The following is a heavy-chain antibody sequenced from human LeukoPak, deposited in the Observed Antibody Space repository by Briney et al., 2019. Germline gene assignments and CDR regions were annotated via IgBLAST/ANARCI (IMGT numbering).Heavy chain of an antibody. Sequence: SQTLSLTCTVSGGSISSGDYYWSWIRQPPGKGLEWIGYIFYSGSTYYNPSLKSRLFISVDTSRNQFSLKLTSVTAADTAVYYCARDLSGFDYWGQGTLVTVSS. V-gene: IGHV4-30-4*01. D-gene: IGHD1-14*01. CDR1: GGSISSGDYY. CDR3: ARDLSGFDY. J-gene: IGHJ4*02. CDR2: IFYSGST.